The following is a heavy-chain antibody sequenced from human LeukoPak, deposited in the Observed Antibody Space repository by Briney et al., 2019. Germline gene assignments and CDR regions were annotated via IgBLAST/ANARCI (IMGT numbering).Heavy chain of an antibody. CDR3: ARDSLGSGSSWTITNDY. CDR2: IGGSGDTT. V-gene: IGHV3-23*01. D-gene: IGHD3-10*01. J-gene: IGHJ4*02. Sequence: PGGSLRLSCAASGFTFSRYAMSWVRQAPGKGLEWVSGIGGSGDTTYYTKSVEGRFTVSRDNSNNWLFLQMHSLRAEDTAIYYCARDSLGSGSSWTITNDYWGQGTLVTVSS. CDR1: GFTFSRYA.